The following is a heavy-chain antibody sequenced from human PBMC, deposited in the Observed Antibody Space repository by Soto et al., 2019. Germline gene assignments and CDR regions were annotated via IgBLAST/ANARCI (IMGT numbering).Heavy chain of an antibody. CDR3: TTYSSGWG. Sequence: EVQLVESGGGLVKPGGSLRLSCAASGFTFSNAWMSWVRQAPGKGLEWVGRIKSKTDVGTTDYAAPVKGRFTISRDDSKNTLYLQMNSLTIEDTAVYYCTTYSSGWGWGQGTLVTVSS. V-gene: IGHV3-15*01. CDR1: GFTFSNAW. J-gene: IGHJ4*02. D-gene: IGHD6-19*01. CDR2: IKSKTDVGTT.